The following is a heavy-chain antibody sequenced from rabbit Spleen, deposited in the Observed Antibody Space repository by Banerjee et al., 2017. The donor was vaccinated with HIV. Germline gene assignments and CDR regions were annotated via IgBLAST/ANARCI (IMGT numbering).Heavy chain of an antibody. J-gene: IGHJ4*01. CDR3: ARDPNYASGHYIYSF. V-gene: IGHV1S45*01. D-gene: IGHD1-1*01. Sequence: QEQLVESGGGLVRPEESLKLSCKASGFSLFYYWMCWVRQATGKGLEWIGTIWTGSTSITWYANWALGRFTISKTSSTTVTLQLNSLTAADTATYFCARDPNYASGHYIYSFWGPGTLVTVS. CDR1: GFSLFYYW. CDR2: IWTGSTSIT.